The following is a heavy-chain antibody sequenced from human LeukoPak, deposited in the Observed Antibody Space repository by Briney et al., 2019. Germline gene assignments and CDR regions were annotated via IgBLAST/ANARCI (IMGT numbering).Heavy chain of an antibody. CDR3: ARGTALDWYFDL. D-gene: IGHD6-25*01. V-gene: IGHV1-18*01. CDR1: GYTFTSYD. CDR2: ISAYNGNT. Sequence: ASVKVSCKASGYTFTSYDINWVRQATGQGLEWMGWISAYNGNTNYAQKLQGRVTMTTDTSTSTAYMELRSLRSDDTAVYYCARGTALDWYFDLWGRGTLVTVSS. J-gene: IGHJ2*01.